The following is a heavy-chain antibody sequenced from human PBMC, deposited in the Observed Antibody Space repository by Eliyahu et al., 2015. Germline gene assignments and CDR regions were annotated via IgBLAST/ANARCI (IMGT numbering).Heavy chain of an antibody. J-gene: IGHJ5*02. Sequence: QVQLQQWGAGLLKPSETLSLTCAVXGGSFSGYYWSWIRQPPGKGLEWIGEINHSGSTNYNPSLKSRVTISVDTSKNQFSLKLSSVTAADTAVYYCARAALAVARRRTGFDPWGQGTLVTVSS. CDR3: ARAALAVARRRTGFDP. D-gene: IGHD6-19*01. V-gene: IGHV4-34*01. CDR1: GGSFSGYY. CDR2: INHSGST.